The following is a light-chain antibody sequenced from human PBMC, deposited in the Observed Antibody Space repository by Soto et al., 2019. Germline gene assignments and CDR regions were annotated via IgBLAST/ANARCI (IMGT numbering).Light chain of an antibody. CDR1: QSIGTW. CDR3: RQYKTYT. V-gene: IGKV1-5*01. Sequence: IQLTQSPPYLSASVGERVNITCRASQSIGTWLAWHQQKPGKAPNLLMFDASTLHTGVSSRFSGSGDGTEFTLSISSLQPDDSAIYFCRQYKTYTFGRGTRREIK. CDR2: DAS. J-gene: IGKJ5*01.